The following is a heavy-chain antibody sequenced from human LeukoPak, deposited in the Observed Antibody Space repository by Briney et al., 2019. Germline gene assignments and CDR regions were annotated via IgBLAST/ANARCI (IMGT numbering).Heavy chain of an antibody. CDR2: ISSSGSTI. J-gene: IGHJ4*02. V-gene: IGHV3-11*04. CDR3: ARHVVAVGFDY. CDR1: GFTFSDYY. Sequence: GGSLRLSCAASGFTFSDYYMSWIRQAPGNGLEWVSYISSSGSTIYYADSVKGRFTISRDNANNSLYLQMNSLRAEDTAVYYCARHVVAVGFDYWGQGTLVTVSS. D-gene: IGHD3-22*01.